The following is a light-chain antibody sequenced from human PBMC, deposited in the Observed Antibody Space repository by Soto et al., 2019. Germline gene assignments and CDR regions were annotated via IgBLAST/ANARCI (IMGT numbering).Light chain of an antibody. V-gene: IGLV2-11*01. Sequence: QSALTQPHSVSGSPGQSVTISCTGTSSDVGGYNSVSWYQQHPGKAPKVMIYDVNKRPSGVPDRFSGSKSGITASLTISGLQAEDEADYYCCSFAANYRVFGGGTKLPDL. J-gene: IGLJ3*02. CDR3: CSFAANYRV. CDR2: DVN. CDR1: SSDVGGYNS.